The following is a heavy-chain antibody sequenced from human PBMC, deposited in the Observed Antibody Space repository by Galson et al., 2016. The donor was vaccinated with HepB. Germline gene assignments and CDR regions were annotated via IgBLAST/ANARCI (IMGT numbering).Heavy chain of an antibody. CDR2: IVPIRHTT. J-gene: IGHJ2*01. V-gene: IGHV1-69*13. D-gene: IGHD4-17*01. CDR3: ARGGHDYGDYNIWYISR. CDR1: GGNFSTYA. Sequence: SVKVSCKASGGNFSTYAINWVRQAPGQGLEWMGGIVPIRHTTMYAQLYQDRVTITAGDSLNTVYMELSNLRSEDTAVYYCARGGHDYGDYNIWYISRWGRGTLVSVSS.